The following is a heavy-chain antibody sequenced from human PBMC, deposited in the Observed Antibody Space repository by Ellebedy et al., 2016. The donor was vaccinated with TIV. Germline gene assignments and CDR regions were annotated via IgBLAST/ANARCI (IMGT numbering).Heavy chain of an antibody. CDR1: GYSFTSYW. V-gene: IGHV5-10-1*01. CDR2: IDPSDSYT. CDR3: ARSGAGFVVVPAANSDWFDP. Sequence: GESLKISCKGSGYSFTSYWISWVRQMPGKGLEWMGRIDPSDSYTNYSPSFQGHVTISADKSISTAYLQWSSLKASDTAMYYCARSGAGFVVVPAANSDWFDPWGQGTLVTVSS. D-gene: IGHD2-2*01. J-gene: IGHJ5*02.